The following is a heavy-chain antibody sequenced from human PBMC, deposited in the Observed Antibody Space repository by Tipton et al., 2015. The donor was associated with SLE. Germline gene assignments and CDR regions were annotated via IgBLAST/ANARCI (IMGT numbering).Heavy chain of an antibody. CDR3: ARDHKETWFDS. CDR2: TYHTGST. V-gene: IGHV4-31*03. CDR1: GGSISSGGFC. J-gene: IGHJ5*01. Sequence: TLSLTCTISGGSISSGGFCWSWIRQHPGKGLEWIGYTYHTGSTYYNPSLKSRVTISVDTSNNQFSLKLSSVTAADTALYYCARDHKETWFDSWGQGTLVTVSS.